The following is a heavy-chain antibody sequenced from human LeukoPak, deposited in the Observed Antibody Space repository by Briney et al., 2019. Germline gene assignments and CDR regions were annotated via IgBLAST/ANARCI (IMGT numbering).Heavy chain of an antibody. J-gene: IGHJ4*02. V-gene: IGHV4-34*01. CDR2: INHSGST. D-gene: IGHD4-17*01. CDR1: GGSFSGYY. CDR3: ARRTYYGDYSFDY. Sequence: SETLSLTCAVYGGSFSGYYWSWIRQPPGKGLEWIGEINHSGSTNYNPSLKSRVTISVDTSKNQFSLKLNSVTAADTAVYYCARRTYYGDYSFDYWGQGTLVTVSS.